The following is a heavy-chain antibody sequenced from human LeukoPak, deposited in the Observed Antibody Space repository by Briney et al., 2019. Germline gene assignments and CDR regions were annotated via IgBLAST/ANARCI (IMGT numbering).Heavy chain of an antibody. V-gene: IGHV3-15*01. Sequence: GGSLRLSCAASGFTFSNAWMSWVRQAPGKGLEWVGRIKSKTDGGTTDYAAPVKGRFTISRDDSKNTVYLQMNSLRAEDTAVYYCAKESGYYHYWGQGTQVTVSS. CDR3: AKESGYYHY. CDR2: IKSKTDGGTT. CDR1: GFTFSNAW. J-gene: IGHJ4*02. D-gene: IGHD3-3*01.